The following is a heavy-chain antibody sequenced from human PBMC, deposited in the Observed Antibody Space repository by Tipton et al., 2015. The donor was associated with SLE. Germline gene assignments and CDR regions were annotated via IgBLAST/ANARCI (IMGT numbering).Heavy chain of an antibody. CDR2: IYYSGST. J-gene: IGHJ4*02. D-gene: IGHD3-3*01. Sequence: YWSWIRQPPGKGLEWIGSIYYSGSTYYNPSLKSRVTISVDTSKNQFSLKLSSVTAADTTVYYCARSWVYDFWSGYPFDYWGQGTLVTVSS. V-gene: IGHV4-39*07. CDR1: Y. CDR3: ARSWVYDFWSGYPFDY.